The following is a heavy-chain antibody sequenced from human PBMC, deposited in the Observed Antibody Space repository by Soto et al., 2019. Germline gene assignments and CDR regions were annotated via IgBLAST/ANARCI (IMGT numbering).Heavy chain of an antibody. D-gene: IGHD2-2*01. CDR2: INAGNGIT. CDR1: GYTFTRYA. V-gene: IGHV1-3*01. CDR3: ARGGQLLSVAFDI. Sequence: QVQFVQSGAEVKKPGASVKVSCRASGYTFTRYALHWVRQAPGQRLEWMGWINAGNGITTYSQKFQGRVTITRDKSASTAYMELSSLTSEDTAVYYCARGGQLLSVAFDIWGQGTMVTVSS. J-gene: IGHJ3*02.